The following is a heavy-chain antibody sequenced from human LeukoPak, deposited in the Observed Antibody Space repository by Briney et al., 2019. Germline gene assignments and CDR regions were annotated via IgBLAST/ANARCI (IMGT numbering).Heavy chain of an antibody. J-gene: IGHJ3*02. D-gene: IGHD1-26*01. CDR1: GFTFSSYW. V-gene: IGHV3-7*01. Sequence: GGSLRLSCAASGFTFSSYWMSWVRQAPGKGLEWVANIKQDGSEKYYVDSVKGRFTISRDNAKNSLYLQMNSLRAEDTAVYCCAREWELDDAFDIWAKGQWSPSLQ. CDR2: IKQDGSEK. CDR3: AREWELDDAFDI.